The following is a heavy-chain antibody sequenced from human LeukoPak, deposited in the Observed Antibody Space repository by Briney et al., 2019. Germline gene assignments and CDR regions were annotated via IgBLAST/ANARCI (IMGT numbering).Heavy chain of an antibody. Sequence: SETLSLTCTVSGGSISSHYWSWIRQPAGKGLEWVGRLYTSGSTNYNPSLKSRVTTSVDTSKNQFSLKLSSVTAADTAVYYCARESVDYVDYVGTFDIWGQGTMVTASS. V-gene: IGHV4-4*07. D-gene: IGHD4-17*01. CDR1: GGSISSHY. CDR2: LYTSGST. CDR3: ARESVDYVDYVGTFDI. J-gene: IGHJ3*02.